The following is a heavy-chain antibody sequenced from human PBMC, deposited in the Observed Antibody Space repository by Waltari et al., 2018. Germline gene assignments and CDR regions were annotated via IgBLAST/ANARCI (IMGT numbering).Heavy chain of an antibody. J-gene: IGHJ4*02. CDR1: GGSISSYY. V-gene: IGHV4-4*07. D-gene: IGHD3-10*01. Sequence: QVQLQESGPGLVKPSETLSLTCTVSGGSISSYYWSWIRQPAGKGLEWIGRIYTSGSTNYNPSLKSRVTMSVDTSKNQFSLKLSSVTAADTAVYYCARQRRSASKPSRSSAFFDYWGQGTLVTVSS. CDR2: IYTSGST. CDR3: ARQRRSASKPSRSSAFFDY.